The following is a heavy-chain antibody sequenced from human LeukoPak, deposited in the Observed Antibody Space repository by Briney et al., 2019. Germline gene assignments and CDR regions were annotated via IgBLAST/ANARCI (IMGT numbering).Heavy chain of an antibody. J-gene: IGHJ4*02. Sequence: SVQVSCKASGGTFISYVIIWVRQPPGQGVEWMGGIIPIFGTANNVQKFQGRGTITPDESTSKAYMYLSSQTAEDAAGHYCVRERGPTASAGSFDCWGRGTLVTVPS. V-gene: IGHV1-69*01. CDR3: VRERGPTASAGSFDC. D-gene: IGHD1-26*01. CDR2: IIPIFGTA. CDR1: GGTFISYV.